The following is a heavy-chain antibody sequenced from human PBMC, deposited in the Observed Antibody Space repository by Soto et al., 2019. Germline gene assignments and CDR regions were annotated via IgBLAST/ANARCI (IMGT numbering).Heavy chain of an antibody. CDR1: GFTFSSYA. J-gene: IGHJ4*02. V-gene: IGHV3-23*01. D-gene: IGHD3-3*01. CDR3: ATFRFLEWLLQLDY. Sequence: VQLLESGGGLVQPGGSLRLSCAASGFTFSSYAMRWVRQAPGKGLEWVAAISGSGCSTYYADSVKGRFTIPRDNSNNTLYLQMNSLRAEDTAVYYCATFRFLEWLLQLDYWGQGTLVTVSS. CDR2: ISGSGCST.